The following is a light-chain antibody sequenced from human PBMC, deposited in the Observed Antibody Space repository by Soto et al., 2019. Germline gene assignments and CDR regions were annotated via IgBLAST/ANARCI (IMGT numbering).Light chain of an antibody. Sequence: ILMTQSPATLSVSPGERATLSCRASQSVSNSLAWYQQKPGQAPRLLIYVASTRATGIPAKFSGRESGPEFTLTICGLQSEYLPVYYCQRDSDWPPWTTGQGTKVEFK. CDR2: VAS. CDR1: QSVSNS. V-gene: IGKV3-15*01. CDR3: QRDSDWPPWT. J-gene: IGKJ1*01.